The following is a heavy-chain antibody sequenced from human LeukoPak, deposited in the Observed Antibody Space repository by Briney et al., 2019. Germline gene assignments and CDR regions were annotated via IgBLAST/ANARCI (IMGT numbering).Heavy chain of an antibody. D-gene: IGHD7-27*01. J-gene: IGHJ4*02. V-gene: IGHV3-23*01. CDR3: AKEPPRTGAPDY. CDR1: GFTFSSYA. Sequence: PGRSLRLSCAASGFTFSSYAMSWVRQAPGKGLEWVSAISDSGGSTYYADSLKGRFTISRDNSKNTLYLQMNSLRAEDTAVYYCAKEPPRTGAPDYWGQGTLVAVSS. CDR2: ISDSGGST.